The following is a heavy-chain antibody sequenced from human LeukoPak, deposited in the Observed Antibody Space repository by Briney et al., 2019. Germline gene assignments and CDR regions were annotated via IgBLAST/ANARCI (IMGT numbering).Heavy chain of an antibody. V-gene: IGHV3-30*04. J-gene: IGHJ4*02. Sequence: PGGSLRLSCAASGFTFSSYAMHWVRQAPGKGLEWVAVISYDGSNKYYADSVKGRFTISRDNSKNTLYLQMNSLRAEDTAVYYCASECGLYSNSRPFDYWGQGTLVTVSS. CDR2: ISYDGSNK. D-gene: IGHD4-11*01. CDR1: GFTFSSYA. CDR3: ASECGLYSNSRPFDY.